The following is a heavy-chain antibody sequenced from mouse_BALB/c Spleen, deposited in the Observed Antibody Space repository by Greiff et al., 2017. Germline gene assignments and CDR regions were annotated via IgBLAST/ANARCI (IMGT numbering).Heavy chain of an antibody. D-gene: IGHD1-1*01. CDR2: ISSGGGST. J-gene: IGHJ3*01. CDR1: GFAFSSYD. Sequence: MESGGGLVKPGGSLKLSCAASGFAFSSYDMSWVRQTPEKRLEWVAYISSGGGSTYYPDTVKGRFTISRDNAKNTLYLQMSSLKSEDTAMYYCASHYYGSSYFFAYWGQGTLGTVSA. V-gene: IGHV5-12-1*01. CDR3: ASHYYGSSYFFAY.